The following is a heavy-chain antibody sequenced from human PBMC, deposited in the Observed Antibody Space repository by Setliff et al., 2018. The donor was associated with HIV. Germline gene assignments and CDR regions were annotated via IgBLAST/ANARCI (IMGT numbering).Heavy chain of an antibody. Sequence: GGSLRFSCTVSGFTFSSYWMTWLRRAPGRGLEWVANIKQDGSDMHYIESVKGRFTIFRDNAKNSVFLQMNSLRAEDTGVYYCATQTGFYNSHWYDYWGQGTMVTVSS. CDR1: GFTFSSYW. CDR3: ATQTGFYNSHWYDY. J-gene: IGHJ4*02. CDR2: IKQDGSDM. V-gene: IGHV3-7*01. D-gene: IGHD6-13*01.